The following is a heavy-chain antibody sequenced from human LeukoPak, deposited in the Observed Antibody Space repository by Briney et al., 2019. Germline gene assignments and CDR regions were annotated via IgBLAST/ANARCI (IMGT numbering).Heavy chain of an antibody. CDR2: ISSSGSTI. J-gene: IGHJ4*02. V-gene: IGHV3-11*01. Sequence: GGSLRLSCAASGFIFSDYYMTWLRQAPGKGLEWVSYISSSGSTIYSADSVKGRFTISRDNPNNSLYLQMNSLKAEDTALYYCAKGKRIYNNWGQGTLVTVSS. CDR3: AKGKRIYNN. D-gene: IGHD1-1*01. CDR1: GFIFSDYY.